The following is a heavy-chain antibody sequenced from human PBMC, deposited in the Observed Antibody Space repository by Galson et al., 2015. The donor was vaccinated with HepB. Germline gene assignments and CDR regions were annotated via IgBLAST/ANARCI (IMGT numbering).Heavy chain of an antibody. Sequence: SLRLSCAASGFTFSNYAMSWVRQAPGKGLEWVSVISGSGGSTYYADSVKGRFTISRDNSKNTMYLKMDSLRADDTAVYYCAYYYDSSGDYYVDYWGQGTLVTVSS. CDR2: ISGSGGST. V-gene: IGHV3-23*01. CDR1: GFTFSNYA. CDR3: AYYYDSSGDYYVDY. D-gene: IGHD3-22*01. J-gene: IGHJ4*02.